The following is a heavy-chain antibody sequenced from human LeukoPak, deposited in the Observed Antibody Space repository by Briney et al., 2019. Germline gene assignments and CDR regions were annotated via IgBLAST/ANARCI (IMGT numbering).Heavy chain of an antibody. D-gene: IGHD3-10*01. CDR3: ANSHIWFGELLVDY. J-gene: IGHJ4*02. CDR2: ISGSGGST. V-gene: IGHV3-23*01. CDR1: GFTFSSYG. Sequence: GGSLRFSCAASGFTFSSYGMSWVRQAPGKGLEWVSAISGSGGSTYYADSVKGRFTISRDNSKNTLYLQMNSLRAEDTAVYYCANSHIWFGELLVDYWGQGTLVTVSS.